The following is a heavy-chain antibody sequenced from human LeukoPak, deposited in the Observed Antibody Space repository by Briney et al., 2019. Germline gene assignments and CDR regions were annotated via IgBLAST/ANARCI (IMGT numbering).Heavy chain of an antibody. CDR1: GFTFSSYA. Sequence: GGSLRLFCAASGFTFSSYAMSWVRQAPGRGLEWFSAISGSGSSTHYGDSVKGRFTISRDNSRNTLYLQLNRLRAEDTAVYYCAGGAYGDYISGFDYWGQGTLVTVSS. CDR3: AGGAYGDYISGFDY. J-gene: IGHJ4*02. D-gene: IGHD4-17*01. CDR2: ISGSGSST. V-gene: IGHV3-23*01.